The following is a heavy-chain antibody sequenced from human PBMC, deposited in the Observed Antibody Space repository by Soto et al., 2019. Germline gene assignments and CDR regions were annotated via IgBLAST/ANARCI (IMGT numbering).Heavy chain of an antibody. Sequence: ASVKVSCKASGYTFTSYGIHWVRQAPGQRLEWMGWINAANGDTNYAQKFQGRVTITADESTSTAYMELSSLRSEDTAVYYCARETGYCSSTSCYNNWFDPWGQGTLVTVSS. CDR2: INAANGDT. D-gene: IGHD2-2*02. V-gene: IGHV1-3*01. J-gene: IGHJ5*02. CDR3: ARETGYCSSTSCYNNWFDP. CDR1: GYTFTSYG.